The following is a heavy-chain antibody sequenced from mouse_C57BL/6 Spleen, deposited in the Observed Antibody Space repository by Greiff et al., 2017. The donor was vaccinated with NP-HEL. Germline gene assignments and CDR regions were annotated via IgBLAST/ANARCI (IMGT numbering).Heavy chain of an antibody. CDR1: GFNIKDYY. J-gene: IGHJ2*01. CDR3: ARGSGYDVQGDY. V-gene: IGHV14-2*01. CDR2: IDPEDGET. D-gene: IGHD2-2*01. Sequence: EVKLVESGAELVKPGASVKLSCTASGFNIKDYYMHWVKQRTEQGLEWIGRIDPEDGETKYVPKFQGKATITADTSSNTAYLQLSSLTSEDTAVYYCARGSGYDVQGDYWGQGTTLTVSS.